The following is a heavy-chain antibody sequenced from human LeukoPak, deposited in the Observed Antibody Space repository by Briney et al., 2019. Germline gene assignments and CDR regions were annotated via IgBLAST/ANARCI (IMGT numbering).Heavy chain of an antibody. D-gene: IGHD3-22*01. Sequence: GALVKVSCKASGYTFTGYYMHWVRQAPGQGLEWMGWINPNSGGTNYAQKFQGRVTMTRDTSISTAYMELSRLRSDDTAVYYCARYYDSSGYWFDPWGQGTLVTVSS. CDR2: INPNSGGT. V-gene: IGHV1-2*02. CDR3: ARYYDSSGYWFDP. J-gene: IGHJ5*02. CDR1: GYTFTGYY.